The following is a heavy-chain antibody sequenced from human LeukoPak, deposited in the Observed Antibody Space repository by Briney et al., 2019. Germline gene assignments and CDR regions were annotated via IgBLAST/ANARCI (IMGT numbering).Heavy chain of an antibody. J-gene: IGHJ3*02. CDR2: IYTSGST. Sequence: SETLSLTCTVSGGSISSYYWSWIRRPAGKGLEWIGRIYTSGSTNYNPSLKSRVTMSVDTSKNQFSLKLSSVTAADTAVYYCARDISSGWYAPMDDAFDIWGQGTMVTVSS. CDR3: ARDISSGWYAPMDDAFDI. CDR1: GGSISSYY. D-gene: IGHD6-19*01. V-gene: IGHV4-4*07.